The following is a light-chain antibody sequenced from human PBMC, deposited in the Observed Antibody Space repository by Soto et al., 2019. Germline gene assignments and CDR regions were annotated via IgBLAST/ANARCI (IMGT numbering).Light chain of an antibody. Sequence: IQITPSPSNLSGSVADRVTITFRASQSIGRFFAWYQHQPGKAPKLLIYDASTLESGVPSRFSGTGSGTEFTFSITRLQPADFGTYYCQQCYMGWTFGQGTKVDIK. J-gene: IGKJ1*01. CDR2: DAS. CDR3: QQCYMGWT. V-gene: IGKV1-5*01. CDR1: QSIGRF.